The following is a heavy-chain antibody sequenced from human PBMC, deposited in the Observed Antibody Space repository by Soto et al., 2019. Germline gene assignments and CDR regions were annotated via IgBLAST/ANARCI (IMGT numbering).Heavy chain of an antibody. D-gene: IGHD4-17*01. V-gene: IGHV4-31*03. CDR3: ARVQPYDYGANSGWFDP. Sequence: QVQLQESGPGLVTPSQALSLTCSVSAGPISSGGYYWSWIRQHPGKGLEWIVYIFYSGATYYNPSLKGRSFSSLDTSKNQFSMRLGSVTAADTAVYYGARVQPYDYGANSGWFDPWGQGTLVTVSA. J-gene: IGHJ5*02. CDR2: IFYSGAT. CDR1: AGPISSGGYY.